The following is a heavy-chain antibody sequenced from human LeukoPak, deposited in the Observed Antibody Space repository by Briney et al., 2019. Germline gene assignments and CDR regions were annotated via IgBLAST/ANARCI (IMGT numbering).Heavy chain of an antibody. CDR2: MYHSGST. CDR1: GYSINSAYY. Sequence: SETLSLTCTVSGYSINSAYYWGWIRQPPGKGLEWIGSMYHSGSTYHNPSLKSRVTISVDTSKNQFSLKLSSVTAADTAVYYCARDNKVGYYYDSSGPYYFDYWGQGTLVTVSS. D-gene: IGHD3-22*01. J-gene: IGHJ4*02. CDR3: ARDNKVGYYYDSSGPYYFDY. V-gene: IGHV4-38-2*02.